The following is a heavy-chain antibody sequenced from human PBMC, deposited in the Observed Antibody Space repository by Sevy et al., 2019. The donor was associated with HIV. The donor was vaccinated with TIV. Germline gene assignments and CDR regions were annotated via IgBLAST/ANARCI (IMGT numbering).Heavy chain of an antibody. V-gene: IGHV3-33*03. CDR1: GFSLINYS. Sequence: GGSLRLSCKATGFSLINYSIHWVHQAPGKGLEWVAVMTFDGSNQYYADSVKGRLTISRDTSTNTVYLQMNRLSADGAALYSWSKVVSSQIYTDDTLDCWGLGTMVTVSS. D-gene: IGHD3-9*01. J-gene: IGHJ3*01. CDR2: MTFDGSNQ. CDR3: SKVVSSQIYTDDTLDC.